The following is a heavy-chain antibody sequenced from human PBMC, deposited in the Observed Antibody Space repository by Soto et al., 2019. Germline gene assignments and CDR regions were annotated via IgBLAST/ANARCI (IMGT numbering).Heavy chain of an antibody. J-gene: IGHJ4*02. V-gene: IGHV3-7*05. CDR3: AESISANPGDS. CDR2: IKQEGSEV. D-gene: IGHD2-15*01. Sequence: EVQLVESGGGLVQSGGSLRLSCAASGFTFSNYWMSWVRQGPGKGPEWVVNIKQEGSEVYYVDSVKGRFNISRDNDKSSLNLQMTSMRAEDPAVYHCAESISANPGDSWGQGTLVTVSS. CDR1: GFTFSNYW.